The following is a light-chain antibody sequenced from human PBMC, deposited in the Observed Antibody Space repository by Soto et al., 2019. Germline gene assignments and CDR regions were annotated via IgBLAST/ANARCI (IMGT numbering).Light chain of an antibody. CDR1: SGHSSYI. V-gene: IGLV4-60*03. CDR2: LEGSGSY. Sequence: QPVLTQSSSASASLGSSVKLTCTLSSGHSSYIIAWHQQQPGKAPRYLMKLEGSGSYNKGSGVPDRFSGSSSGADRYLTISNLQSEDEADYYCQTWGTGFQVFGGGTKVTVL. CDR3: QTWGTGFQV. J-gene: IGLJ2*01.